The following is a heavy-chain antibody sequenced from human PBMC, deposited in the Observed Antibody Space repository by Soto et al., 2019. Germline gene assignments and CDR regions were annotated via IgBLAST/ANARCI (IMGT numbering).Heavy chain of an antibody. V-gene: IGHV4-39*01. CDR3: ARGRERGFYYSPGYYGMDV. J-gene: IGHJ6*02. CDR2: IYYSGRT. D-gene: IGHD3-22*01. Sequence: PSETLSLTCAVSGGSISSSSYYWGWIRQPPGKGLEWIGSIYYSGRTYYNPSLKSRVTMSVDTSKNQFSLKLSSVTAADTAVYYCARGRERGFYYSPGYYGMDVWGQGTTVTVSS. CDR1: GGSISSSSYY.